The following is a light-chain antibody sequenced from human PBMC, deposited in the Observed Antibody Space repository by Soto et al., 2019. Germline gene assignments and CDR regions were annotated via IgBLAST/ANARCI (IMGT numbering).Light chain of an antibody. J-gene: IGKJ5*01. CDR2: GAS. Sequence: IQITQSPSSLSASVGDRVTITCQASKDISSYLNWYQQKPGKAPKLLIYGASTLETGVPSRFSGSGSGTDFTLTISSLQPEDFATYYCHQYDNLPLIFGQGTRLEIK. CDR3: HQYDNLPLI. CDR1: KDISSY. V-gene: IGKV1-33*01.